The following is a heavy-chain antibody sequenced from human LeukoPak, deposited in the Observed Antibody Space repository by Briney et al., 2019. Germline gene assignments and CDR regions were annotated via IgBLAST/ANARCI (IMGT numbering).Heavy chain of an antibody. J-gene: IGHJ4*02. CDR1: GFXFSSQA. D-gene: IGHD6-19*01. Sequence: PGGSLRLSCAASGFXFSSQAIGWVRQAPGKGLEWVSVISDSGDLTYYADSVKGRFTISRDNSKNTLYLQLNSLRAEDTALYYCAKDARRTNGWYFFDHWGQGTLVTVSS. CDR3: AKDARRTNGWYFFDH. V-gene: IGHV3-23*01. CDR2: ISDSGDLT.